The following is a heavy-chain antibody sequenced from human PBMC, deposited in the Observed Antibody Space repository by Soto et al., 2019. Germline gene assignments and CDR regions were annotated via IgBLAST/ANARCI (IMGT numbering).Heavy chain of an antibody. V-gene: IGHV4-59*01. D-gene: IGHD1-1*01. CDR2: IYYSGST. Sequence: PSETLSLTCTVSGGSISSYYWSWIRQPPGKGLEWIGYIYYSGSTNYNPSLKSRVTISVDTSKNQFSLKLSSVTAADTAVYYCARGSGYNWNDVSPAFDIWGQGTMVTVS. CDR1: GGSISSYY. J-gene: IGHJ3*02. CDR3: ARGSGYNWNDVSPAFDI.